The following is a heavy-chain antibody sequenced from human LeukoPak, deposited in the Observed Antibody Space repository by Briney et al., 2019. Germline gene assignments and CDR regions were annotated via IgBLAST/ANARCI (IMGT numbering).Heavy chain of an antibody. CDR2: VDPEDGEA. D-gene: IGHD6-13*01. V-gene: IGHV1-69-2*01. CDR3: AEGTLDSSSWYGPLDY. J-gene: IGHJ4*02. Sequence: GGSLRLSCAASGFTFTDYYIHWVQQAPGKGLEWMGRVDPEDGEAIYAEKFQGRVTITADTFTDTAYMELSSLKSEDTAIYYCAEGTLDSSSWYGPLDYWGQGTLVTVSS. CDR1: GFTFTDYY.